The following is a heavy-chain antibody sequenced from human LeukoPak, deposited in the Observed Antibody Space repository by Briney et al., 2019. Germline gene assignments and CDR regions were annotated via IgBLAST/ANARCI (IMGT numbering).Heavy chain of an antibody. Sequence: SETLSLTCTVSGDSIRSSSYYWAWNRQPPGKGLEWIVTIYYSGSTYYNPSLKSRVTISVDTSKKQFSLKLSSVTAADTAVYYCARQDGGYYYWFDPWGQGTLVTVSS. CDR2: IYYSGST. D-gene: IGHD3-3*01. V-gene: IGHV4-39*01. J-gene: IGHJ5*02. CDR1: GDSIRSSSYY. CDR3: ARQDGGYYYWFDP.